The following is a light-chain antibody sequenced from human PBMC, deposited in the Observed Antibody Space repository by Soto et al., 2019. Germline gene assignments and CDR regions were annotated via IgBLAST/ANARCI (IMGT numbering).Light chain of an antibody. CDR2: DVS. J-gene: IGLJ2*01. V-gene: IGLV2-14*01. CDR3: SSYTTGSTLGV. CDR1: SSDVGGYEY. Sequence: QSVLTQPASVSGSPGQSITISCTGTSSDVGGYEYVSWYQQHPGKAPKLMIYDVSNRPSGVSNRFSGSESGSTASLTISGRQAEDEADYYCSSYTTGSTLGVFGGGTKLTVL.